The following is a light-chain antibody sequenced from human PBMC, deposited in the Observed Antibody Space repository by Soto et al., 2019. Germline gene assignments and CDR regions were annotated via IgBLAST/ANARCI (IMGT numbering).Light chain of an antibody. V-gene: IGKV1-5*01. CDR3: QQYNSYSRT. CDR1: QSISSW. J-gene: IGKJ1*01. CDR2: DAY. Sequence: DIQMTQSPSTLSASVGDRVTITCRASQSISSWLAWYQQKPGKAPKLLIYDAYSLESGVPSRFSGSGSGTEFTLTISSLQPDDFATYYCQQYNSYSRTFGQWTKVEIK.